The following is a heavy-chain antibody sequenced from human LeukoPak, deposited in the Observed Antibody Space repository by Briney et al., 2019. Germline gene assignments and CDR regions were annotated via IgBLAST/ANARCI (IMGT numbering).Heavy chain of an antibody. Sequence: GGSLRLSCAASGFTFSDYYMSWVRQAPGKGLEWVSAISGSGGSTYYADSVKGRFTISRDNSKNTLYLQMNSLRAEDTAVYYCAKKGIAAAGPIVGYYYYYGMDVWGQGTTVTVSS. D-gene: IGHD6-13*01. J-gene: IGHJ6*02. CDR3: AKKGIAAAGPIVGYYYYYGMDV. V-gene: IGHV3-23*01. CDR2: ISGSGGST. CDR1: GFTFSDYY.